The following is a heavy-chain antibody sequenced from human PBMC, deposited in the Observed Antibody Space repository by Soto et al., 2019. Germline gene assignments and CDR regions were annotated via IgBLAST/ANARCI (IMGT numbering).Heavy chain of an antibody. CDR2: IYWDDDK. D-gene: IGHD3-10*01. Sequence: QITLKESGPTLVKPTQTLTLTCTFSGFSLTTRGVGVGWIRQPPGKALECLALIYWDDDKRYSPSLQSRLSISKNTSKNQVVLTITDVDPVDTATYSWARIPNYYQSEWFDLWGQGTLVSVCS. CDR3: ARIPNYYQSEWFDL. V-gene: IGHV2-5*02. J-gene: IGHJ5*02. CDR1: GFSLTTRGVG.